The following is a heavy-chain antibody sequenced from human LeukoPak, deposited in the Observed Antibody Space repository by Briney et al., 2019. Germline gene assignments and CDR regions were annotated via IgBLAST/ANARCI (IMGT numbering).Heavy chain of an antibody. CDR3: TTDVKLDWYGVY. V-gene: IGHV3-15*01. CDR1: GFTFSYAW. Sequence: GGSLRLSCAASGFTFSYAWMNWVRQAPGKGLEWVGRITSKSDGMTTDYAAPVTVRFTISRDDSKITLYLQITSLKAEDTAVYYCTTDVKLDWYGVYWGQGTLVTVSS. CDR2: ITSKSDGMTT. D-gene: IGHD3-9*01. J-gene: IGHJ4*02.